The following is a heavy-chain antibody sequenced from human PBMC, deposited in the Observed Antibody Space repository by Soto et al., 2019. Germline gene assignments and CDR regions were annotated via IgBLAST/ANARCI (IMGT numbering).Heavy chain of an antibody. CDR2: ISASGSDT. D-gene: IGHD2-2*02. J-gene: IGHJ3*01. Sequence: EVQLLESGGDLIQAGGSLRLSCAASGFTLSSYALTWVRQGPGKGLEWVSVISASGSDTFFRDSVKGRFTISRDTSKNTLYLQMNSLRVEDTAVYYCAKTIVPAGIDAVDVWGRGTMVTVSS. CDR3: AKTIVPAGIDAVDV. CDR1: GFTLSSYA. V-gene: IGHV3-23*01.